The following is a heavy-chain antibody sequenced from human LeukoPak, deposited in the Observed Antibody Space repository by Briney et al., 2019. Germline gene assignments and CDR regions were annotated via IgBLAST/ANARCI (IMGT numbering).Heavy chain of an antibody. Sequence: GGSLRLSCAASGFTFSSYGMHWVRQAPGKGLEWVAVIWYDGSNKYYADSVKGRFTISRDNSKNTLYLQMNSLRAEDTAVYYCARAASIPIAMAGTYFDYWGQGTLVTVSS. J-gene: IGHJ4*02. CDR1: GFTFSSYG. V-gene: IGHV3-33*01. CDR3: ARAASIPIAMAGTYFDY. D-gene: IGHD6-19*01. CDR2: IWYDGSNK.